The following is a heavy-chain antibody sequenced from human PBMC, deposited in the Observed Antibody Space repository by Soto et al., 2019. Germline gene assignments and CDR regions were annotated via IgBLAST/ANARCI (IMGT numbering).Heavy chain of an antibody. D-gene: IGHD1-26*01. Sequence: QVQLVESGGGVVQPGRSLRLSCAASGFTFSSYGMHWVRTAPGKGLDWVAVIFHDGSGQRYTDSVQGRFTISRDNSKNTLLLQMDSLRAEETAVDYCAKDQSVGLHQDYGMYVWGQGTTVTVSS. CDR2: IFHDGSGQ. J-gene: IGHJ6*02. CDR1: GFTFSSYG. V-gene: IGHV3-30*18. CDR3: AKDQSVGLHQDYGMYV.